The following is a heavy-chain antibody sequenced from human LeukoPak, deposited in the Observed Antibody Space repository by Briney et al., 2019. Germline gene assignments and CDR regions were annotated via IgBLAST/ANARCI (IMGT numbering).Heavy chain of an antibody. V-gene: IGHV1-46*01. CDR2: INPSGGST. J-gene: IGHJ4*02. Sequence: ASVKVSCKASGYTFTSYYMHWVRQAPGQGLEWMGIINPSGGSTSYAQKLQGRVTMTTDTSTSTAYMELRSLRPDDTAVYYCARVAPHRRLSSGWYYFDYWGQGTLVTVSS. D-gene: IGHD6-19*01. CDR1: GYTFTSYY. CDR3: ARVAPHRRLSSGWYYFDY.